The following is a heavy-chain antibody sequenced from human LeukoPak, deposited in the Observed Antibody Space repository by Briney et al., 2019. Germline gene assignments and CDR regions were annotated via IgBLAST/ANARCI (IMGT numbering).Heavy chain of an antibody. CDR3: ARGLMMAVAGRGEFHY. Sequence: SETLSLTCIVSGGSISSYYWSWIRQPPGKGLEWIGYIYYSGSTNYNPSLKSRVTISVDTSKNQFSLKLSSVTAADTAVYYCARGLMMAVAGRGEFHYWGQETLVTVSS. CDR1: GGSISSYY. V-gene: IGHV4-59*01. CDR2: IYYSGST. D-gene: IGHD6-13*01. J-gene: IGHJ4*02.